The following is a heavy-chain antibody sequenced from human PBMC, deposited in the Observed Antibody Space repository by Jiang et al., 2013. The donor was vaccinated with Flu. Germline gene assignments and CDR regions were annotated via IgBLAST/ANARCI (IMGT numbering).Heavy chain of an antibody. CDR3: GVVPAAHGKYFDY. D-gene: IGHD2-2*01. Sequence: GSGLVKPSETLSLTCTVSGGSISSSSYYWGWIRQPPGKGLEWIGSIYYSGSTYYNPSLKSRVTISVDTSKNQFSLKLSSVTAADTAVYYCGVVPAAHGKYFDYWGQGTLVTVSS. J-gene: IGHJ4*02. V-gene: IGHV4-39*07. CDR2: IYYSGST. CDR1: GGSISSSSYY.